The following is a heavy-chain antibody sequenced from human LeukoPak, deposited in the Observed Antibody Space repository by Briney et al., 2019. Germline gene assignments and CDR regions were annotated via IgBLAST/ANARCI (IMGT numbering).Heavy chain of an antibody. CDR1: GFTFDDYA. D-gene: IGHD3-9*01. CDR3: AKAPYYDILTGYDY. CDR2: ISWNSGSI. Sequence: GRSLRLSCAASGFTFDDYAMHWVRQAPGNGLEWVSGISWNSGSIGYADSVKGRFTISGDNAKNSLYLQMNSLRAEDTALYYCAKAPYYDILTGYDYWGQGTLVTVSS. J-gene: IGHJ4*02. V-gene: IGHV3-9*01.